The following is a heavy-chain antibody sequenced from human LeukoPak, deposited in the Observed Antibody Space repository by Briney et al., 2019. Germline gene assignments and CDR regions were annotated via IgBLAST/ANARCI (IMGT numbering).Heavy chain of an antibody. CDR1: GFTFSSYA. J-gene: IGHJ4*02. V-gene: IGHV3-23*01. CDR2: ISGSGGST. Sequence: PGGSLRLSCAASGFTFSSYAMSWVRQAPGKGLEWVSAISGSGGSTYYADSVKGRFTISRDNSKNTLYLQMNSLRAEDTAVYYYAAMWELPSSFDYWGQGTLVTVSS. CDR3: AAMWELPSSFDY. D-gene: IGHD1-26*01.